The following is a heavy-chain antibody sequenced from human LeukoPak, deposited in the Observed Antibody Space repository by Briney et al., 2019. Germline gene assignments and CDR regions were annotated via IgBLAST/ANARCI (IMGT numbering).Heavy chain of an antibody. Sequence: GGSLRLSCAASGFTFSSYWMHWVRQAPGKGLVWVSRINSDGSSTSYADSVKGRFTISRDNAKNTLYLQMNSLRAEDTAVYCCASGGAARTNWFDPWGQGTLVTVSS. J-gene: IGHJ5*02. D-gene: IGHD6-6*01. CDR2: INSDGSST. CDR3: ASGGAARTNWFDP. CDR1: GFTFSSYW. V-gene: IGHV3-74*01.